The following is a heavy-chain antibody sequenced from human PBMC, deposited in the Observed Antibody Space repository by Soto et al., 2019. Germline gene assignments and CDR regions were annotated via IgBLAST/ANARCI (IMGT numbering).Heavy chain of an antibody. V-gene: IGHV3-30*18. J-gene: IGHJ6*02. CDR2: ISYDGSNK. CDR3: AKDLLWPGRAYGMDV. D-gene: IGHD2-21*01. Sequence: WIRQPPGKGLEWVAVISYDGSNKYYADSVKGRFTISRDNSKNTLYLQMNSLRAEDTAVCYCAKDLLWPGRAYGMDVWGQGTTVTV.